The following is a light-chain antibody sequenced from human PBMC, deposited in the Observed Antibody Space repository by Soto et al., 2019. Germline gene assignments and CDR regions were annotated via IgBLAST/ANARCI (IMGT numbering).Light chain of an antibody. V-gene: IGKV3-20*01. CDR1: QSVSSN. CDR3: QHYDSSPFT. J-gene: IGKJ3*01. Sequence: EIVLTQSPGTLSLSPGERATLSCRPSQSVSSNLAWYRQKPGQPPRLLIYGASSRASGIPDRFSGSGSGTDFNLTISRLEPEDFTVYYCQHYDSSPFTFGPGTKVDVK. CDR2: GAS.